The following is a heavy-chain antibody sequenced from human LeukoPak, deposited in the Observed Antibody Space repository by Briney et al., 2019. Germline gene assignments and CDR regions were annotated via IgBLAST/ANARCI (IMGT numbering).Heavy chain of an antibody. D-gene: IGHD4/OR15-4a*01. V-gene: IGHV3-53*01. Sequence: ETLSLTCAVSGDSISSSHWWSWVRQSPGKGLEWVSFIYSDNTHYSDSVKGRFTISRDNSKNILYLQMNSLRAEDTAVYYCARRAGAYSHPYDYWGQGTLVTVSS. J-gene: IGHJ4*02. CDR3: ARRAGAYSHPYDY. CDR1: GDSISSSHW. CDR2: IYSDNT.